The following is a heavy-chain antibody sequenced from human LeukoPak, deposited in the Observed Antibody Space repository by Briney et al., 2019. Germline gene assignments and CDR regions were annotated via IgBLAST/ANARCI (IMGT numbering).Heavy chain of an antibody. CDR2: IIPILGIA. V-gene: IGHV1-69*04. J-gene: IGHJ2*01. CDR1: GGTFSSYA. Sequence: GASVKVSCKASGGTFSSYAISWVRQAPGQGLEWMGRIIPILGIANYAQKFQGRVTITADKSTSTAYMELSSLRSEDTAVYYCARDGYYYGSGSYYDAMFHESTQYNWYFDLWGRGTLVTVSS. D-gene: IGHD3-10*01. CDR3: ARDGYYYGSGSYYDAMFHESTQYNWYFDL.